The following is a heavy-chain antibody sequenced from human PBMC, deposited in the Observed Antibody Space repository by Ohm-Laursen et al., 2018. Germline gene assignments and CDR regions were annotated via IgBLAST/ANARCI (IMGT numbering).Heavy chain of an antibody. CDR3: AKDKEMATIYSFDY. CDR2: ISWNSGSI. D-gene: IGHD5-24*01. V-gene: IGHV3-9*01. CDR1: GFTFDDYA. J-gene: IGHJ4*02. Sequence: SLRLSCAASGFTFDDYAMHWVRQAPGKGLEWVSGISWNSGSIGYADSVKGRFTISRDNAKNSLYLQMNSLRAEDTALYYCAKDKEMATIYSFDYWGQGTLVTDSS.